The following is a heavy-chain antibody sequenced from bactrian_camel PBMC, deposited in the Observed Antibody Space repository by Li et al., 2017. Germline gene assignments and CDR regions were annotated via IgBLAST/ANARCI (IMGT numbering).Heavy chain of an antibody. V-gene: IGHV3S28*01. D-gene: IGHD3*01. CDR1: GYTWSRGC. J-gene: IGHJ4*01. CDR2: IATGSGNT. Sequence: SGGGSVQAGGSLRLSCAVSGYTWSRGCMGWFRQAPGKEREGVARIATGSGNTYYADSVKGRFTISKDNAKNTLYLQMNSLKPEDTDMYYCATCSDPFFGQGTQVTVS.